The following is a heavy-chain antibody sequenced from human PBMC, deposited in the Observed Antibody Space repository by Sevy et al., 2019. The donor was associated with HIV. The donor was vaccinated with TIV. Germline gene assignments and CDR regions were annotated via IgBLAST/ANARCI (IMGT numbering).Heavy chain of an antibody. CDR2: ISYDGTYK. D-gene: IGHD2-8*01. CDR3: ASVAVSYCTNDCYHRFDY. J-gene: IGHJ4*02. CDR1: GFSFSHYA. Sequence: GGSLRLSCAASGFSFSHYAFHWVRQAPGKGLEWVSLISYDGTYKYYADSVKGRFTISRDNSKNTLYLQMNSLRGNDRAVYYCASVAVSYCTNDCYHRFDYWGQGALVTVSS. V-gene: IGHV3-30-3*01.